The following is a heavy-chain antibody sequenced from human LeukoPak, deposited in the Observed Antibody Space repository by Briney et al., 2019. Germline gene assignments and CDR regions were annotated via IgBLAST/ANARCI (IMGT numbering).Heavy chain of an antibody. D-gene: IGHD5-24*01. CDR3: AKGPLEMAKGDFDY. CDR1: GFTFSSYG. V-gene: IGHV3-33*06. CDR2: IWYDGSNK. J-gene: IGHJ4*02. Sequence: GGSLRLSCVASGFTFSSYGMHWVRQAPGKGLEWVAVIWYDGSNKYYVDSVKSRFTISRDNSKNTLYLQMNSLRAEDTAVYYCAKGPLEMAKGDFDYWGQGTLVTVSS.